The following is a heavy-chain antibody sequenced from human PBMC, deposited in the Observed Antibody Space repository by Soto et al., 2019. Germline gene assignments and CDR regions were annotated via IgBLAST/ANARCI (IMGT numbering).Heavy chain of an antibody. V-gene: IGHV1-18*04. Sequence: ASVKVSCKASGYTFTNYGISWVRQAPGQGLEWMGWISAYNGNTNYAQNLQGRVTMTTDTSTSTAYMELRSLRSDDTAVYYCARVDLAYDFWSGLNPFFDCWGQGTLVTVSS. D-gene: IGHD3-3*01. CDR1: GYTFTNYG. J-gene: IGHJ4*02. CDR2: ISAYNGNT. CDR3: ARVDLAYDFWSGLNPFFDC.